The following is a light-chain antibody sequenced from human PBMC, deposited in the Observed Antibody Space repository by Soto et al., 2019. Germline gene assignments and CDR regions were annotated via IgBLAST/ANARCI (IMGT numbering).Light chain of an antibody. CDR2: YDD. CDR1: SSNIGNNA. CDR3: AAWDDSLNGPV. J-gene: IGLJ3*02. V-gene: IGLV1-36*01. Sequence: QAVLTLPPSVSEAPRQRVTISCSGSSSNIGNNAVNWYQQLPGKAPKLLIYYDDLLPSGVSDRFSGSKSGTSASLAISGLQSEDEADYYCAAWDDSLNGPVFGGGTKVTVL.